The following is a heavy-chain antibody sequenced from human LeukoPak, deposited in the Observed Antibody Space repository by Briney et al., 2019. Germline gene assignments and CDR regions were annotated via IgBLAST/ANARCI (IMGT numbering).Heavy chain of an antibody. V-gene: IGHV4-59*08. Sequence: SETLSLTCTVSGGSISSYYWSWIRQPPGKGLEWIGYIYYSGSTNYNPSLKSRVTISVDTSKNQFSLKLSSVTAADTAVYYCARHSRYFDWLLEAGGAFDIWGQGTMVTVSS. CDR2: IYYSGST. CDR3: ARHSRYFDWLLEAGGAFDI. J-gene: IGHJ3*02. D-gene: IGHD3-9*01. CDR1: GGSISSYY.